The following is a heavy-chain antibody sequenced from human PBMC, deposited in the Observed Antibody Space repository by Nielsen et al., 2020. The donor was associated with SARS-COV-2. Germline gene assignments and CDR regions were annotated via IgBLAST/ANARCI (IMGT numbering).Heavy chain of an antibody. CDR1: GFTFNIYP. V-gene: IGHV3-23*01. CDR2: VSASGGST. D-gene: IGHD3-10*01. J-gene: IGHJ3*01. CDR3: AKDGVVRGDALDL. Sequence: GESLNISCAASGFTFNIYPMACLRRAPGRGLQWVTGVSASGGSTYYTDSVKGRFSISRDNSKNTLFLQMHSLRVEDTALYYCAKDGVVRGDALDLSGQGTMVTVSS.